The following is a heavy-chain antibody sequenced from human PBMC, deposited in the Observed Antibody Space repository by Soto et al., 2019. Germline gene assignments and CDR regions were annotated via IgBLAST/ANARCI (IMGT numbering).Heavy chain of an antibody. CDR3: ERIWLERPGAYYYYGMDV. J-gene: IGHJ6*02. CDR2: IFSNDEK. CDR1: GFSLSNARMG. Sequence: QVTLKESGPVLVKPTETLTLTCTVSGFSLSNARMGVSWIRQPPGKALEWLAHIFSNDEKSYITSLKSRLSISKDTSKRQVVLTMTNMDPVDTATYYCERIWLERPGAYYYYGMDVWGQGTTVTVSS. V-gene: IGHV2-26*01. D-gene: IGHD1-1*01.